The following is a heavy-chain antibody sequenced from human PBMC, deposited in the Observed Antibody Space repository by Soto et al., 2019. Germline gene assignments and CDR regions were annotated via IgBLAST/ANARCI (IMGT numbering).Heavy chain of an antibody. CDR2: IIPIPGTA. D-gene: IGHD2-2*01. J-gene: IGHJ6*02. CDR3: ARSQGSSTSLEIYYYYYYGMDV. CDR1: GGTFGSYA. V-gene: IGHV1-69*01. Sequence: QVQLVQSGAEVKKPGSSVKVSCKASGGTFGSYAISWVRQAPGQGLEWMGGIIPIPGTANYAQKFQGRVTIGADESTRTAYMELSRLRSEDTAVYYCARSQGSSTSLEIYYYYYYGMDVWGQGTTVTVSS.